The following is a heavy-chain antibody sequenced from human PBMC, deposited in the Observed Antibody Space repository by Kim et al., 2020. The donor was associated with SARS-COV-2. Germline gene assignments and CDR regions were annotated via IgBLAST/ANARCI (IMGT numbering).Heavy chain of an antibody. J-gene: IGHJ4*02. Sequence: SETLSLTCAVSGGSISSSNWWSWVRQPPGKGLEWIGEIYHSGSTNYNPSLKSRVTISVDKSKNQFSLKLSSVTAADTAVYYCARAVSAVAEDLTPYYFDYWGQGTLVTVSS. CDR1: GGSISSSNW. CDR3: ARAVSAVAEDLTPYYFDY. D-gene: IGHD6-19*01. V-gene: IGHV4-4*02. CDR2: IYHSGST.